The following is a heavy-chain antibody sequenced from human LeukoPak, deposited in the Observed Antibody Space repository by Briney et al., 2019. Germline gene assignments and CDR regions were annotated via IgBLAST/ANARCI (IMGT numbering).Heavy chain of an antibody. J-gene: IGHJ5*02. V-gene: IGHV1-18*01. D-gene: IGHD3-10*01. CDR2: ISAYNGNT. CDR1: GYTFTSYG. CDR3: ARASLLWFGELVSWFDP. Sequence: WASVKVSCKASGYTFTSYGISWVRQAPGQGLEWMGWISAYNGNTNYAQKLQGRVTMTTDTSTSTAYMELRSLRSDDTAVYYCARASLLWFGELVSWFDPWGQGTLVTVSS.